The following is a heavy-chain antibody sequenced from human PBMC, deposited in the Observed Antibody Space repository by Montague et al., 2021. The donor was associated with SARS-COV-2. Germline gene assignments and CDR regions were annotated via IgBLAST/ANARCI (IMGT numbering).Heavy chain of an antibody. Sequence: CAISGDSVPSNIATWNWIRQSPSRGLEWLGRTYYRSKWYNDYAESVKSRITIDPDTSKHQFSLHLNSVTPEDTAVYYCARIPVGSKYYFDFWGRGTLVTVSS. CDR2: TYYRSKWYN. CDR3: ARIPVGSKYYFDF. V-gene: IGHV6-1*01. D-gene: IGHD2-2*01. J-gene: IGHJ4*02. CDR1: GDSVPSNIAT.